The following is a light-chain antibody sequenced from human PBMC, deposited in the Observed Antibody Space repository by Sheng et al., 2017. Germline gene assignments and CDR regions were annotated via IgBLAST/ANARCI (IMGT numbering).Light chain of an antibody. Sequence: DIQMTQSPSSLSASVGDRVTITCRASQDISRYLVWFQQKPGKAPKALIYGASSLQSGVPSKFSGSGSGKDFILTISSLQPEDIATYYCQQFKYILSFGGGTKVEIK. J-gene: IGKJ4*01. CDR1: QDISRY. CDR2: GAS. V-gene: IGKV1-16*02. CDR3: QQFKYILS.